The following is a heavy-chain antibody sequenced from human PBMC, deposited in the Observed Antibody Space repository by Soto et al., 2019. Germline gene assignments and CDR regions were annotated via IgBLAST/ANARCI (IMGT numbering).Heavy chain of an antibody. CDR3: VRRHVSATGIDWFDP. CDR1: GYTFTSYG. J-gene: IGHJ5*02. CDR2: INAANGDT. D-gene: IGHD6-13*01. V-gene: IGHV1-3*01. Sequence: SVKVSCKASGYTFTSYGIHWVRQAPVQRLEWMGWINAANGDTKYSPKFQGRVTITRDTSASTAYMELSSLRSEDTAVYYCVRRHVSATGIDWFDPWGQGTRGTAPQ.